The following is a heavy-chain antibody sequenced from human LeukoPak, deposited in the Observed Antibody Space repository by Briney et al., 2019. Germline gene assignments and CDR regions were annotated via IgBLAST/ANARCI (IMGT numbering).Heavy chain of an antibody. J-gene: IGHJ4*02. CDR3: VRDLPRAAY. Sequence: GGSLRLSCAASGFTFSSSWMHWVRQAPGKGLVWVSRINSDGSGINYADSVKGRFTISRDNARNTLFLQMNGLRDEDTAVYYCVRDLPRAAYWGQGTLVTVSS. CDR2: INSDGSGI. CDR1: GFTFSSSW. D-gene: IGHD6-25*01. V-gene: IGHV3-74*01.